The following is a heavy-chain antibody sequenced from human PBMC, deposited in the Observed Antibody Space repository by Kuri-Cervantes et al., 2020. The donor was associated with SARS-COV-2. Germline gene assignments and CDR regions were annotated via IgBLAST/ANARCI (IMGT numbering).Heavy chain of an antibody. J-gene: IGHJ5*02. CDR3: ARAIYGHGLESDNWFDH. Sequence: SVKVSCKASGGTFSSYAISWVRQAPGQGLEWMGGIIPIFGTASYAQKFQGRVTITADKSTSTAYMELSSLRSEDTAVYYCARAIYGHGLESDNWFDHWGQGTLVTVSS. CDR1: GGTFSSYA. D-gene: IGHD3-10*01. V-gene: IGHV1-69*06. CDR2: IIPIFGTA.